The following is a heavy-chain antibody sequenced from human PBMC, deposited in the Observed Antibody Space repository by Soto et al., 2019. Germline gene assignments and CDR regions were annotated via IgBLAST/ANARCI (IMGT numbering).Heavy chain of an antibody. V-gene: IGHV1-8*01. D-gene: IGHD4-4*01. CDR3: ARRVYTLYYYYYYYMDV. CDR1: GYTLTSYD. J-gene: IGHJ6*03. Sequence: ASVKVSCTASGYTLTSYDINWVRQATGQGLEWMGWMNPNSGNTGYAQKFQGRVTMTRNTSISTAYMELSSLRSEDTAVYYCARRVYTLYYYYYYYMDVWGKGTTVTVSS. CDR2: MNPNSGNT.